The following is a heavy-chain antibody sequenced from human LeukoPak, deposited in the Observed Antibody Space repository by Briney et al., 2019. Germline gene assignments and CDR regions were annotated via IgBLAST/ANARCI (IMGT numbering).Heavy chain of an antibody. Sequence: PGGSLRLSCAASGFTVSSNYMSWVRQAPGKGLEWVSVIYSGGSTYYADSVKGRFTISRDNSKNTLYLQMNSLRAEDTAVYYCARALRSGYSSGWYTPYYGMDVWGQGTTVTVSS. D-gene: IGHD6-19*01. CDR1: GFTVSSNY. J-gene: IGHJ6*02. CDR2: IYSGGST. V-gene: IGHV3-53*01. CDR3: ARALRSGYSSGWYTPYYGMDV.